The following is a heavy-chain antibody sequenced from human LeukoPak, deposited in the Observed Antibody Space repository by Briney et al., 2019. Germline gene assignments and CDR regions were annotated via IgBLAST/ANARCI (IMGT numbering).Heavy chain of an antibody. J-gene: IGHJ4*02. CDR1: GFTFSSYA. Sequence: GGSLRLSCAASGFTFSSYAMHWVRQAPGKGLEWVAVISYDGSNKYYADSVKGRFTISRDNARKSLWLQMNSLRVEDTAVYYCARDLSTGMPGGFDYWGQGILVTVSS. CDR3: ARDLSTGMPGGFDY. CDR2: ISYDGSNK. V-gene: IGHV3-30-3*01. D-gene: IGHD2-2*01.